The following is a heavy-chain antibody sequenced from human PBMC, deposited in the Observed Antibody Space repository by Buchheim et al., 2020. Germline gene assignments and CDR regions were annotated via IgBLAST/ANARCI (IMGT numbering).Heavy chain of an antibody. CDR3: ERRKRSYGPLTGFDY. D-gene: IGHD5-18*01. CDR1: GGSFSGYY. J-gene: IGHJ4*02. CDR2: TNYSGST. V-gene: IGHV4-34*01. Sequence: QVQLQQWGAGLLTPSETLSLTCAVYGGSFSGYYWSWIRQPPGKGLELIWETNYSGSTNYNPSLKSRVTISLDTSKNQFSLKLSSVTAAETAVYYCERRKRSYGPLTGFDYWGQGTL.